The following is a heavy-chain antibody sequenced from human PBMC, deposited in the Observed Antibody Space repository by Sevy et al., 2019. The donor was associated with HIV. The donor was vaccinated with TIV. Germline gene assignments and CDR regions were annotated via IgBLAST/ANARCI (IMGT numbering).Heavy chain of an antibody. CDR1: GFTFSNYA. CDR2: ISGSAHRT. CDR3: VKEVSEYSYSDY. D-gene: IGHD5-18*01. J-gene: IGHJ4*02. V-gene: IGHV3-23*01. Sequence: GGCLRLSCAASGFTFSNYAMSWVRQTPGKGLEWVSAISGSAHRTYYTDSVKGRFTISSDNSKNMLFLQMNSLRAEDTAVYYCVKEVSEYSYSDYWGQGTLVTVSS.